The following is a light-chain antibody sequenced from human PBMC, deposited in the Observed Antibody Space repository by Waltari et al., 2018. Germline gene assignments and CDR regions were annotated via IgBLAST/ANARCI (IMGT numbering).Light chain of an antibody. CDR1: SSNIGAGYD. Sequence: QSVLTQPPSVSGAPGQRVTISCTGSSSNIGAGYDVHWYQQLPGTAPKLLIYVNSNRPSGVPDRFSGSKSGTSASLAITGLQAEDEADYYCQSYDSSLSGLNYVFGTGTKVTVL. J-gene: IGLJ1*01. V-gene: IGLV1-40*01. CDR2: VNS. CDR3: QSYDSSLSGLNYV.